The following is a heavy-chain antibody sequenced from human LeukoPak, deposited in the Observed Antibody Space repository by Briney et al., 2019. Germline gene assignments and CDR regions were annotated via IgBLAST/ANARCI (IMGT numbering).Heavy chain of an antibody. D-gene: IGHD2-15*01. CDR3: ARHGYCSGGSCYWDY. V-gene: IGHV4-59*08. CDR2: IYYSGST. CDR1: GGSISSYY. J-gene: IGHJ4*02. Sequence: PSETLSLTCTVSGGSISSYYWSWIRQPLGKGLEWIGYIYYSGSTNYNPSLKSRVTISVDTSKNQFSLKLSSVTAADTAVYYCARHGYCSGGSCYWDYWGQGTLVTVSS.